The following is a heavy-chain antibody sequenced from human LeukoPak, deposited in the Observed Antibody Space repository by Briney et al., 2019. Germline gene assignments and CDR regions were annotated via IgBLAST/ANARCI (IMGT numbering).Heavy chain of an antibody. CDR2: VYHNGET. CDR3: VTPRSWELSDMAV. CDR1: GYSITTNYY. D-gene: IGHD1-26*01. V-gene: IGHV4-38-2*02. J-gene: IGHJ6*03. Sequence: SETLSLTCTVSGYSITTNYYWSWIRQSPGGGLEWIGSVYHNGETYYNPSLKSRVIISVDTSKNEFSLRLTSVTAADTAVYYCVTPRSWELSDMAVWGKGTTVIVSS.